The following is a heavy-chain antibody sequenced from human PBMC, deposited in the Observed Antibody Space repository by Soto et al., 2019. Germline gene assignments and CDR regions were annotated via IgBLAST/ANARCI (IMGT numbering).Heavy chain of an antibody. V-gene: IGHV3-33*01. CDR1: GFTFSSYG. CDR2: IWYDGSNK. D-gene: IGHD3-10*01. CDR3: ARDGVETYYYGSGSRRSSYYYYGMDV. Sequence: GGSLRLSCAASGFTFSSYGMHWVRQAPGKGLEWVAVIWYDGSNKYYADSVKGRFTISRDNSKNTLYLQMNSLRAEDTAVYYCARDGVETYYYGSGSRRSSYYYYGMDVWGQGTTVTVSS. J-gene: IGHJ6*02.